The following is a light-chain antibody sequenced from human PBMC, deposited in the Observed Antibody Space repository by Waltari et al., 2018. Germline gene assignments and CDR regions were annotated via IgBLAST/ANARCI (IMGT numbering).Light chain of an antibody. J-gene: IGKJ2*01. CDR3: QQYGSSPDT. CDR1: QSVSSDY. Sequence: EIVLTQSPGTLSLSPGERATLSCRASQSVSSDYLAWYQQKPGQAPRLLIYGAASRATGIPDRFSGSGSGTDFTLTISRLEPEDSAVYYCQQYGSSPDTFGQGTKLEIK. CDR2: GAA. V-gene: IGKV3-20*01.